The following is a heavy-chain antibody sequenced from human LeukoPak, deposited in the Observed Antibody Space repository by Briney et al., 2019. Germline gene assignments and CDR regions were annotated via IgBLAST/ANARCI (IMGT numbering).Heavy chain of an antibody. CDR2: INHGGGT. CDR1: GGSFSDYY. CDR3: TRGEDGTGDYRPTYFDS. V-gene: IGHV4-34*01. D-gene: IGHD4-17*01. Sequence: PSETLSLTCAVYGGSFSDYYWNWIRQSPGEGLEWIGEINHGGGTNYNPSLKSRATISVDTSKKQFSLNLSSVTAADTAVYYCTRGEDGTGDYRPTYFDSWGQGTLVTVSS. J-gene: IGHJ4*02.